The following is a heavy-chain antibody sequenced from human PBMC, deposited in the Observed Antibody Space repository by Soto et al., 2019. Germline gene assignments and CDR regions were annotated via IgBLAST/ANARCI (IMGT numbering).Heavy chain of an antibody. CDR3: ARDLGYSSFGGYYYGMDV. Sequence: PSETLSLTCTVSGGSISSGGYYWSWIRHHPGKGLEWIGYIYYGGSTYYNPSLKSRVTISVDTSKNQFSLKLSSVTAADTAVYYCARDLGYSSFGGYYYGMDVWGQGTTVTVSS. CDR1: GGSISSGGYY. J-gene: IGHJ6*02. V-gene: IGHV4-31*03. D-gene: IGHD6-13*01. CDR2: IYYGGST.